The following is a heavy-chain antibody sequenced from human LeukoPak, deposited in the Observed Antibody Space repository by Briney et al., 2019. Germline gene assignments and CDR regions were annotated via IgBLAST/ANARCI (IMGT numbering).Heavy chain of an antibody. Sequence: GGSLRLFCSASGFTFRSYEMNWVRQAPGKGLEGVSYISGSGTTIYYADSVKGRFTISRDNAKNSLYLQMNSLRAEDTAVYYCARDPLYYYDSSGYPDGDYWGQGTLVTVSS. CDR1: GFTFRSYE. CDR3: ARDPLYYYDSSGYPDGDY. V-gene: IGHV3-48*03. CDR2: ISGSGTTI. D-gene: IGHD3-22*01. J-gene: IGHJ4*02.